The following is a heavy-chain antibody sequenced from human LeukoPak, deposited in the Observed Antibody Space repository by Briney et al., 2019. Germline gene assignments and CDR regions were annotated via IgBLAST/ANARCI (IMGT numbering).Heavy chain of an antibody. V-gene: IGHV4-30-2*01. CDR3: ARTYYYDLGFDY. D-gene: IGHD3-22*01. J-gene: IGHJ4*02. Sequence: SQTLSLTCAVSGGSISRGGDSWSWIRQPPGKGLEWIGYIYHSGSTYYNPSLKSRVTISVDRSKNQFSLKLSSVTAADTAVYYCARTYYYDLGFDYWGQGTLVTVSS. CDR1: GGSISRGGDS. CDR2: IYHSGST.